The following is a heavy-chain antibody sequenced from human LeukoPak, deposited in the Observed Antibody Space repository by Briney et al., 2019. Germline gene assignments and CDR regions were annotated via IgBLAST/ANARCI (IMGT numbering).Heavy chain of an antibody. CDR2: MNPNSGNT. Sequence: ASVKVSCKASGYTFTSYDISWVRQATGQGLEWMGWMNPNSGNTGYAQKLQGRVTMTTDTSTSTAYMELRSLRSDDTAVYYCARDSRRRPYYYDSSGYYSYWGQGTLVTVSS. CDR1: GYTFTSYD. V-gene: IGHV1-8*01. J-gene: IGHJ4*02. D-gene: IGHD3-22*01. CDR3: ARDSRRRPYYYDSSGYYSY.